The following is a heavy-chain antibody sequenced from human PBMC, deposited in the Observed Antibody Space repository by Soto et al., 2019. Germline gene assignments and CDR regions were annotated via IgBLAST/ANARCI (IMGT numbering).Heavy chain of an antibody. CDR2: ISYDGSNK. V-gene: IGHV3-30-3*01. CDR1: GFTFSSYA. J-gene: IGHJ4*02. Sequence: GGSLRLSCAASGFTFSSYAMHWVRQAPGKGLEWVAVISYDGSNKYYADSVKGRFTISRDNSKNTLYLQMNSLRAEDTAVYYCASKYYFDYWGQGTLVTVSS. CDR3: ASKYYFDY.